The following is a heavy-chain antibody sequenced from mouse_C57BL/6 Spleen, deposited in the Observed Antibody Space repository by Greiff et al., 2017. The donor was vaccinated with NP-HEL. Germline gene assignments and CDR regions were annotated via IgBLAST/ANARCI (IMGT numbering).Heavy chain of an antibody. CDR3: ARSRDYYGHYFDY. D-gene: IGHD1-1*01. CDR1: GYAFSSYW. Sequence: QVQLQQSGAELVKPGASVKISCKASGYAFSSYWMNWVKQRPGKGLEWIGQIYPGDGDTNYNGKFKGKATLTADKSSSTAYMQLSSLTSEDSAVYFCARSRDYYGHYFDYWGQGTTLTVSS. CDR2: IYPGDGDT. J-gene: IGHJ2*01. V-gene: IGHV1-80*01.